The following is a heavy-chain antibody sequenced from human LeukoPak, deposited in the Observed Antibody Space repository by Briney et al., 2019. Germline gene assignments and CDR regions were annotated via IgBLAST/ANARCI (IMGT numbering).Heavy chain of an antibody. Sequence: GGSLRLSCAASGFIFRNYGMHWVRQAPGKGLEWVAFIRYDGSNQYYADSVKGRFTISRDNSKNTLNLQMNSLRAEDTAVYYCAKGSYCSSTSCYFGWFDPWGQGTLVTVSS. CDR2: IRYDGSNQ. D-gene: IGHD2-2*01. J-gene: IGHJ5*02. V-gene: IGHV3-30*02. CDR1: GFIFRNYG. CDR3: AKGSYCSSTSCYFGWFDP.